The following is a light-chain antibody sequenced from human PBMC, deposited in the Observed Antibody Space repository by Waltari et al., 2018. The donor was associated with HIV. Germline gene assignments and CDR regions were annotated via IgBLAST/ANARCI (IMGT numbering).Light chain of an antibody. CDR3: QQYNNWPPGYT. V-gene: IGKV3-15*01. CDR2: DAS. J-gene: IGKJ2*01. CDR1: QSVSSN. Sequence: EIVMTQSPATLFMSPGERATFFCRASQSVSSNLAWYQQKFGQAPRLLIYDASTRATGSPARFSGSGSGTEFTLTISSLQSEDFAVYYCQQYNNWPPGYTFGQGTKLEIK.